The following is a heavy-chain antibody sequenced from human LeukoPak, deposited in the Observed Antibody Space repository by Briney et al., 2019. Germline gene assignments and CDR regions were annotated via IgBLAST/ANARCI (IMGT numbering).Heavy chain of an antibody. D-gene: IGHD1-26*01. Sequence: ASVKVSCKASGYTFTSYGISWVRQAPGQGLEWMGWISAYNGNTNYAQKLQGRVTMTTDTSTSTAYMELRSLRSDDTAVYYCAGDLWELGEPDDAFDIWGQGTMVTVSS. J-gene: IGHJ3*02. V-gene: IGHV1-18*01. CDR2: ISAYNGNT. CDR3: AGDLWELGEPDDAFDI. CDR1: GYTFTSYG.